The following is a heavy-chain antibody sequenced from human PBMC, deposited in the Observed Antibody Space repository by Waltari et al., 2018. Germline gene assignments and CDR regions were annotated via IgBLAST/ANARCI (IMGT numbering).Heavy chain of an antibody. V-gene: IGHV5-51*01. CDR2: SHPSNCDV. J-gene: IGHJ4*02. CDR1: GDSFNSHW. CDR3: ARASSVRDHYGALTTYAPFDA. Sequence: LVQSGAEVKRAGDSVKISCKGSGDSFNSHWIAWVRQLPGKGLEWMGFSHPSNCDVINRPSIHEQVTISVDRSMYIAYLQVRNLKTSDTATCYCARASSVRDHYGALTTYAPFDAWGQGTLVTVSS. D-gene: IGHD4-4*01.